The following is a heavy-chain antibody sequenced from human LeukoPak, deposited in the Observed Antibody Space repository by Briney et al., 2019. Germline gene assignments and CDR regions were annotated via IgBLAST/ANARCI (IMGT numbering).Heavy chain of an antibody. CDR3: VRHRAYCDGDCYSQYFDY. CDR2: VSYSGNT. D-gene: IGHD2-21*02. J-gene: IGHJ4*02. Sequence: SETLSLTCTVSGGSIRSGSYYWGWIRHPPGKGLEWVGSVSYSGNTNYNPSLKSRVTMSVDTSKNHFSLRLRSVTAADTAVFYCVRHRAYCDGDCYSQYFDYWGQGTLVAVSS. CDR1: GGSIRSGSYY. V-gene: IGHV4-39*01.